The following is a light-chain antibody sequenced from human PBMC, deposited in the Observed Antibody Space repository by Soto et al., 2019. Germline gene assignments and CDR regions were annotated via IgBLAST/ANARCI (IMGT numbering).Light chain of an antibody. Sequence: EVVLTQSPGTLSLSPGERATLSCRASQSVRSTYLAWYQQKPGQAPRLLIYGASNRATGIPDRFSGSGSGTDFPLTISRLEPEDVAVYYCQQYHISPRTFGQGTKVEIK. CDR1: QSVRSTY. CDR2: GAS. CDR3: QQYHISPRT. V-gene: IGKV3-20*01. J-gene: IGKJ1*01.